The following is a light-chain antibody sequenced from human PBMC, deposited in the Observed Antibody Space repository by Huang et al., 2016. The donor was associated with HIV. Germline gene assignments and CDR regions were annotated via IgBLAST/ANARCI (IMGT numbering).Light chain of an antibody. CDR1: QRVTSRS. V-gene: IGKV3-20*01. CDR2: GAS. Sequence: EIVLTQSPGTLSLSPGERATLSCRASQRVTSRSLAWYQQKPGQAPRLLIFGASSRATGIPDRFSGSGSGTDFTLTLSRLEPEDFAVYYCQQYGNSATFGQGTKVEIK. CDR3: QQYGNSAT. J-gene: IGKJ1*01.